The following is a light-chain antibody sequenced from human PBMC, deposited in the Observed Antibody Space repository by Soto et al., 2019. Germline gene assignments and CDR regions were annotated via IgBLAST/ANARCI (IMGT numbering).Light chain of an antibody. J-gene: IGKJ4*01. CDR2: AAS. Sequence: DTQMTQSPSSVSASVGDRVTITCRARQGISSWLAWYHQKPGKAPKLLIYAASSLQSGVPSRFSGSGSGTDFTLTISSLQPEDFATYYCQQSNSFPLTFGGGTKVEIK. CDR1: QGISSW. V-gene: IGKV1-12*01. CDR3: QQSNSFPLT.